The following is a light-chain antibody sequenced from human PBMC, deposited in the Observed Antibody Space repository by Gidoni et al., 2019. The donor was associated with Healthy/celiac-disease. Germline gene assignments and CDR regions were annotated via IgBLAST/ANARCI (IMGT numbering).Light chain of an antibody. CDR2: DVS. J-gene: IGLJ2*01. CDR1: SSDVGGYNY. CDR3: CSYAGSYTFVV. V-gene: IGLV2-11*01. Sequence: QSALTQPPSVSVSPGQSVTISCTGTSSDVGGYNYVSWYQQHPGKAPKLMIYDVSKRPSGVPDRFSGSKAGNTASLTISGLQAEDEADYYCCSYAGSYTFVVFGGGTKLTVL.